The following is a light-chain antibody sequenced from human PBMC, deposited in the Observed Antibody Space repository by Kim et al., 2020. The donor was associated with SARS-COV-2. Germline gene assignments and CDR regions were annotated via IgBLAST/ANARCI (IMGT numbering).Light chain of an antibody. J-gene: IGLJ3*02. Sequence: SLALGQTATITCGGSNIGRKIVHWYQQTPGQAPVVVIDRDNSRPSGIPERFSASTSGNTATLTISRAQAGDEADYYCQVWDRDTWVFGGGTQLTVL. CDR3: QVWDRDTWV. V-gene: IGLV3-9*01. CDR1: NIGRKI. CDR2: RDN.